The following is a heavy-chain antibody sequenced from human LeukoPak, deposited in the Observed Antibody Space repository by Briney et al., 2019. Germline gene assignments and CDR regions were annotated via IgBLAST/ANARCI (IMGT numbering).Heavy chain of an antibody. Sequence: ASVKVSCKVSGYTLTELSVHWVRQAPGQGLEWMGIINPSGGSTSYAQEFQGRVTMTRDMSTSTVYMELSSLRSEDTAVYYCARDMIAAAGTYYYYMDVWGKGTTVTVSS. V-gene: IGHV1-46*01. CDR1: GYTLTELS. D-gene: IGHD6-13*01. CDR2: INPSGGST. J-gene: IGHJ6*03. CDR3: ARDMIAAAGTYYYYMDV.